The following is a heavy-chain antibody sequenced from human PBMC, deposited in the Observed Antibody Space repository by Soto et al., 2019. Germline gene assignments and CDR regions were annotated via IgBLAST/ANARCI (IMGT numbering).Heavy chain of an antibody. CDR1: GFTFSSYS. J-gene: IGHJ4*02. Sequence: EVQLVASGGGLVKPGGSLRLSCGASGFTFSSYSMNWDRQAPGKGLEWVSSISSSSSYIYYADSVKGRFTISRDNAKNSLYLQMHSLRAEDAAVYYFARDWMMYYYGSGSYGSFDYWGQGTLVTVSS. V-gene: IGHV3-21*01. D-gene: IGHD3-10*01. CDR3: ARDWMMYYYGSGSYGSFDY. CDR2: ISSSSSYI.